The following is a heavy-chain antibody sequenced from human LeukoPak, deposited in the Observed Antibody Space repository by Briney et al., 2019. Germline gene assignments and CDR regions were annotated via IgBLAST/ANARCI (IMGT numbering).Heavy chain of an antibody. CDR2: MNPNSGNT. D-gene: IGHD6-13*01. CDR1: RYTFTSYD. V-gene: IGHV1-8*01. CDR3: ARGRQQLFSPDNWFDP. J-gene: IGHJ5*02. Sequence: ASVKVSCKASRYTFTSYDINWVRQATGQGLEWMGWMNPNSGNTGYAHKFQGRVTMTRNTSISTAYMELSSLRSEDTAVYYCARGRQQLFSPDNWFDPWGQGTLVTVSS.